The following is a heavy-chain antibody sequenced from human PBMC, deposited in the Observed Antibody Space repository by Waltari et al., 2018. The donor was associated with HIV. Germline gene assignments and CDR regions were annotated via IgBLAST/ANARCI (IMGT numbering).Heavy chain of an antibody. Sequence: QLVESGGGVVQAGESLKISCGASGPTFSSYRMAWVGQAPGAGLEWVSNIRHDGVEAHYMDSVTGRFTISRDNVKKVLFLQMNFFTEDDSAVYYCATKGGEMDVWGQGTAVIVS. CDR2: IRHDGVEA. V-gene: IGHV3-7*02. J-gene: IGHJ6*02. CDR3: ATKGGEMDV. D-gene: IGHD1-1*01. CDR1: GPTFSSYR.